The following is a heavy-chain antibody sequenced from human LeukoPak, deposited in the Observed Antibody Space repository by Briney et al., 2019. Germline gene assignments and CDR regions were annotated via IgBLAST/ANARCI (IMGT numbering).Heavy chain of an antibody. D-gene: IGHD2-2*01. CDR3: AKVTSSYNYFDY. CDR1: GFTFSTYA. J-gene: IGHJ4*02. Sequence: PGGSLRLSCAASGFTFSTYAMSWVRQAPGEGLEWVSTFSGSGGRTLYADPVKGRFVISRDNSKNTLYLQMNSLRAEDTAVYYCAKVTSSYNYFDYWGQGAPVTVSS. CDR2: FSGSGGRT. V-gene: IGHV3-23*01.